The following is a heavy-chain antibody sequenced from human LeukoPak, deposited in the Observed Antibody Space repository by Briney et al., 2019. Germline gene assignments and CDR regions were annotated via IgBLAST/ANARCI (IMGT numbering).Heavy chain of an antibody. V-gene: IGHV4-31*03. J-gene: IGHJ4*02. CDR1: GGSISSGGYY. CDR3: ARGNRYYGSLGY. Sequence: SQTLSLTCTVSGGSISSGGYYWSWIRQHPGKGLEWIGYIYYSGSTYYNPSLKSRVTISVDTSKNQFSLKLSSVTAADTAVYYCARGNRYYGSLGYWGQGTLVTVSS. D-gene: IGHD3-10*01. CDR2: IYYSGST.